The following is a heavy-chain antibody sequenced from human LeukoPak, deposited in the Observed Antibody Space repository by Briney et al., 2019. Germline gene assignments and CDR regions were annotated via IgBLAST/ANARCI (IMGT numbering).Heavy chain of an antibody. CDR2: IILIFGTA. J-gene: IGHJ5*02. V-gene: IGHV1-69*13. Sequence: SVKVSCKASGGTFSSYAISWVRQAPGQGLEWMGGIILIFGTANYARKFQGRVTITADESTSTAYMELSSLRSEDTAVYYCARVHHPKDTAMVYSWFDPWGQGTLVTVSS. CDR1: GGTFSSYA. CDR3: ARVHHPKDTAMVYSWFDP. D-gene: IGHD5-18*01.